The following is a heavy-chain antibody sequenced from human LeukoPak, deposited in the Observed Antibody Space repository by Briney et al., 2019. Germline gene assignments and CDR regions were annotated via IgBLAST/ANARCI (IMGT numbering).Heavy chain of an antibody. D-gene: IGHD2-8*01. V-gene: IGHV4-34*01. J-gene: IGHJ6*03. Sequence: PSETLSLTCAVHGGSFSGYYWHWFRQPPGKGLEWIGEINHSGSTKYNPSLKSRVTVSADTSKSQFSLKLSSVTAADTAVYYCARGGVDVTHYYYYMDVWGKGTTVTVSS. CDR3: ARGGVDVTHYYYYMDV. CDR1: GGSFSGYY. CDR2: INHSGST.